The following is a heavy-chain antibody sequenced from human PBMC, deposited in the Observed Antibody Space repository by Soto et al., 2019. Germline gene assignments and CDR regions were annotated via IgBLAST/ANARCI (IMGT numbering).Heavy chain of an antibody. J-gene: IGHJ3*01. CDR3: AKGYTSDWDVDAFDV. CDR2: INRGGGGT. CDR1: GFTFTSYA. Sequence: EVPLLESGGGLVQPGGSLRLSCAASGFTFTSYAMTWVRQAPGKGLEWVSTINRGGGGTYYADSVKGRLTISRDNSKSTLCLQMSGLRVEDTAVYYCAKGYTSDWDVDAFDVWGQGTMVIVSS. V-gene: IGHV3-23*05. D-gene: IGHD6-19*01.